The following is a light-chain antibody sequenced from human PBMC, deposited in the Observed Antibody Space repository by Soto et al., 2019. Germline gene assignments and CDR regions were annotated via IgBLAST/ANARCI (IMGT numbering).Light chain of an antibody. CDR3: QSYDSSLSGSV. V-gene: IGLV1-40*01. J-gene: IGLJ1*01. CDR2: GNG. CDR1: SSNIGAASD. Sequence: QSVLTQPPSVSGAPGQRVTISCSGCSSNIGAASDVHWYQQLPGTGPKLLIYGNGNRPSGVPDRFSGSKSGSSASLAISGVQAEDEGDYYCQSYDSSLSGSVFGAGTKVTVL.